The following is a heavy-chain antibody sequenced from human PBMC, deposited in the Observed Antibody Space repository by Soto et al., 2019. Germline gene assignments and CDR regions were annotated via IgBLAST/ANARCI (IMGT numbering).Heavy chain of an antibody. J-gene: IGHJ5*02. Sequence: SETLSLTCTVSGGSISSSYWSWIRQPPGKGLEWIAYIYYSGTTNYNPSLESRVTTSIDTSKNQFSLRLTSETTADTAVYYCARRTVHFYDSSGYTNWFDPWRHGTLVTVSS. CDR1: GGSISSSY. CDR3: ARRTVHFYDSSGYTNWFDP. CDR2: IYYSGTT. D-gene: IGHD3-22*01. V-gene: IGHV4-59*12.